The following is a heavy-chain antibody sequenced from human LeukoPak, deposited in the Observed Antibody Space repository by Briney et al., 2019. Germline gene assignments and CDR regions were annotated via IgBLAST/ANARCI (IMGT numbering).Heavy chain of an antibody. Sequence: GGSLRLSCAASGFTFSSYGMHWVRQAPGKGLEWVAVIWYDGSNKYYADSVKGRFTISRDNSKNTLYLQMNSLRAEDTAVCYCARVDDVGATQRSFDYWGQGTLVTVSS. V-gene: IGHV3-33*01. CDR1: GFTFSSYG. J-gene: IGHJ4*02. CDR3: ARVDDVGATQRSFDY. D-gene: IGHD1-26*01. CDR2: IWYDGSNK.